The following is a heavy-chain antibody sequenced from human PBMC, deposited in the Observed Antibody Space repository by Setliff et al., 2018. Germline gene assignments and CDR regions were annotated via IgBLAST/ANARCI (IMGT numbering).Heavy chain of an antibody. V-gene: IGHV7-4-1*02. Sequence: GASVKVSCKASGYMFTTYAMGWIRQVPGQGFEWMGWINTNTGNPIYVQGFTGRFVFSLDTSVSTAYLHISGLKAEDTAVYYRARASRFGTVVYKGDYYMDVWGKGTTVTVSS. CDR3: ARASRFGTVVYKGDYYMDV. D-gene: IGHD3-10*01. CDR2: INTNTGNP. J-gene: IGHJ6*03. CDR1: GYMFTTYA.